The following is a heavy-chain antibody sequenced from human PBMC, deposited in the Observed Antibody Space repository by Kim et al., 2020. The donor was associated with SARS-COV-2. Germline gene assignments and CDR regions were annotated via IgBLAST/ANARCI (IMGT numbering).Heavy chain of an antibody. Sequence: YSGGNTYYSDSWMGRFTISRDNSKNTLYLQMNSLRADDTAVYYCVRDAGGYWGQGTLVTVSS. CDR3: VRDAGGY. D-gene: IGHD2-15*01. J-gene: IGHJ4*02. CDR2: YSGGNT. V-gene: IGHV3-53*01.